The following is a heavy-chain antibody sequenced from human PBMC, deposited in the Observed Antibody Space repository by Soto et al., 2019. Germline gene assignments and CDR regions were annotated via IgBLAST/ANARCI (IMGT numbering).Heavy chain of an antibody. CDR2: IYPGDPDT. CDR3: ARRGDCSGGSCSGNYGMDV. V-gene: IGHV5-51*01. Sequence: GGSLKISCKCSGYSFTSYWIGLVRQMPGKGLYWMGIIYPGDPDTRYSPSFQGHVTISADKSISTAYLQWSSLKASDTAMYYCARRGDCSGGSCSGNYGMDVWGQGTTVTVSS. D-gene: IGHD2-15*01. CDR1: GYSFTSYW. J-gene: IGHJ6*02.